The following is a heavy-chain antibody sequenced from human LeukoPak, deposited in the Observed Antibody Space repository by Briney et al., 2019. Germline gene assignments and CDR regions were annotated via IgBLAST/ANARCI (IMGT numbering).Heavy chain of an antibody. CDR2: ISYNGIKK. CDR1: GFTFVNYG. Sequence: GRSLRLSCATSGFTFVNYGFHWVRQTPGKALEWVVFISYNGIKKYADSVKGRFTISRDNSKNTLYLQMNGLRPEDTAVYYCARDPLDISRWANAFDIWGQGTMVTVSS. D-gene: IGHD2-2*03. V-gene: IGHV3-30*03. J-gene: IGHJ3*02. CDR3: ARDPLDISRWANAFDI.